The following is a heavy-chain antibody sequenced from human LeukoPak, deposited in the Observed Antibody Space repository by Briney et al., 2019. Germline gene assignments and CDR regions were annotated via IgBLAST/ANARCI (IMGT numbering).Heavy chain of an antibody. D-gene: IGHD1-26*01. CDR3: ASLGGTYDY. V-gene: IGHV4-59*08. CDR2: IYDSGST. J-gene: IGHJ4*02. CDR1: GASLSSYW. Sequence: PSETLSLTCTVSGASLSSYWWSWIRQPPGKGLEWIGYIYDSGSTNYNPSLKSRVTMSMDTPKNQVSLKLSSVTAADTAVYYCASLGGTYDYWGQGALVTVSS.